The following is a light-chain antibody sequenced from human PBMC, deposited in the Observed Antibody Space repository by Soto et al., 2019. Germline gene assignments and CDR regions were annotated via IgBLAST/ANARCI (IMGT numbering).Light chain of an antibody. CDR1: QSVSSN. J-gene: IGKJ1*01. Sequence: EIVMTQSPATLSVSPGERATLSCRASQSVSSNLAWYQQKPGQAPRLLIYGASNRATGIPARFSGSGSGTDFTLTISSLQYEDVAVYYCQQYYNWARTFGQGTKVEIK. CDR2: GAS. V-gene: IGKV3-15*01. CDR3: QQYYNWART.